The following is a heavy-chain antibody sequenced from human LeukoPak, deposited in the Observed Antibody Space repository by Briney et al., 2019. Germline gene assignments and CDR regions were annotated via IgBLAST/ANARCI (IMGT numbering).Heavy chain of an antibody. CDR1: GGSFSGYY. V-gene: IGHV4-34*01. CDR3: ARVNSSSWYGDAFDI. D-gene: IGHD6-13*01. Sequence: KPSETLSLTCAVYGGSFSGYYWSWIRQPPGKGLEWIGEINHSGSTNYNPSLKSRVTISVDTSKNQFSLKLSSVTAADTAVYYCARVNSSSWYGDAFDIWGQGTMVTVSS. CDR2: INHSGST. J-gene: IGHJ3*02.